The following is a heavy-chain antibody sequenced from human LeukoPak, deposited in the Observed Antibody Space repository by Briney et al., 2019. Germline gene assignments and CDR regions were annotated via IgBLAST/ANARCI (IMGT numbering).Heavy chain of an antibody. J-gene: IGHJ5*02. D-gene: IGHD4-11*01. CDR2: IYSGGST. V-gene: IGHV3-53*01. Sequence: GGSLRLSCAASGFTVSTNYMSWVRRTPGKGLEWVSVIYSGGSTYYADSVKGRFAISRDNSKNTLYLQMNSLRAEDTAVYYCASRATVTTDRFWFDPWDRGTLVTVSS. CDR3: ASRATVTTDRFWFDP. CDR1: GFTVSTNY.